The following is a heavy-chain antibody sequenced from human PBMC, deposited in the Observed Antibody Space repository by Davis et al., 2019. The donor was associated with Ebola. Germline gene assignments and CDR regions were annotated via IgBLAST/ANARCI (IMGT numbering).Heavy chain of an antibody. CDR1: GGSFRGYF. CDR2: ISHGGVT. J-gene: IGHJ5*02. CDR3: ARTAMTSISDLGLGYNYFDP. Sequence: SETLSLTCALYGGSFRGYFWSWIRQSPGKGMEWIGQISHGGVTNYNPSLESRVTISMDTSKNQFYLRLDSVTAADTAVFYCARTAMTSISDLGLGYNYFDPWGQGTLVTVST. V-gene: IGHV4-34*01. D-gene: IGHD2-21*02.